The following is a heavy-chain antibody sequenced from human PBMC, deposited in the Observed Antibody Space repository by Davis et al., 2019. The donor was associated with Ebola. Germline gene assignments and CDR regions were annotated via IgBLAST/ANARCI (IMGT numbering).Heavy chain of an antibody. V-gene: IGHV1-46*01. D-gene: IGHD4-11*01. CDR2: INPSGGST. J-gene: IGHJ6*02. CDR3: ASYSGYYYYGMDV. Sequence: AASVKVSCKASGGTFSSYAISWVRQAPGQGLEWMGIINPSGGSTSYAQKFQGRVTMTRDTSTSTVYMELSSLRSEATAVYYCASYSGYYYYGMDVWGQGTTVTVSS. CDR1: GGTFSSYA.